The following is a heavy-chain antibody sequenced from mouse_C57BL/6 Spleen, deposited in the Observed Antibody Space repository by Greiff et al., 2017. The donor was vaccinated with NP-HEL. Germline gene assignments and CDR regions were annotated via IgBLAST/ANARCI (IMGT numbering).Heavy chain of an antibody. J-gene: IGHJ2*01. D-gene: IGHD2-1*01. CDR3: ARRDYGNYYFDY. CDR1: GFTFSSYG. Sequence: EVKLMESGGDLVKPGGSLKLSCAASGFTFSSYGMSWVRQTPDKRLEWVATISSGGSYTYYPDSVKGRFTISRDNAKNTLYLQMSSLKSEDTAMYYCARRDYGNYYFDYWGQGTTLTVSS. V-gene: IGHV5-6*02. CDR2: ISSGGSYT.